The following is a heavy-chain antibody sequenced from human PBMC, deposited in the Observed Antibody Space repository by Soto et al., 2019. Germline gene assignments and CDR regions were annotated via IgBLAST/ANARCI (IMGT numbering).Heavy chain of an antibody. Sequence: EVQLVESGGGLVKPGGSLRLSCAASGFTFSNAWMSWVRQAPGKGLEWVGRIKSKTDGGTTDYAAPVKGRFTISRDDSKNTLYLQMNSLKTEDTAVYYCTSEGDYDPSCRFDPWGQGTLVTVSS. CDR3: TSEGDYDPSCRFDP. J-gene: IGHJ5*02. CDR2: IKSKTDGGTT. D-gene: IGHD4-17*01. V-gene: IGHV3-15*01. CDR1: GFTFSNAW.